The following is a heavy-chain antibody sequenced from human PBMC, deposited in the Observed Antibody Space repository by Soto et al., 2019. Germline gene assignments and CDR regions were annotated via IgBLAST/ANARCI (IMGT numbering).Heavy chain of an antibody. D-gene: IGHD3-22*01. CDR2: ISYDGSNK. Sequence: GSLRLSCAASGFTFSSYGMHWVRQAPGKGLEWVAVISYDGSNKYYADSVKGRFTISRDNSKNTLYLQMNSLRAEDTAVYYCAKDIGRDFDSSGYHYYYYYGMDVWGQGTTVTVSS. CDR1: GFTFSSYG. CDR3: AKDIGRDFDSSGYHYYYYYGMDV. J-gene: IGHJ6*02. V-gene: IGHV3-30*18.